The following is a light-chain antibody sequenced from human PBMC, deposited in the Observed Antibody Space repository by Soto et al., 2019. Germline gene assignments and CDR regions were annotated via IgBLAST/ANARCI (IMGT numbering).Light chain of an antibody. CDR1: SSNIGARYD. CDR3: QAYDYSLTASV. Sequence: QSALTQPPSVSGAPGQRVTISCTGSSSNIGARYDVHWYQQLPGAAPKLVIFGNRNRPSGVPERFSGSKSGTSASLAITGLQAEDEADYYCQAYDYSLTASVFGGGTKLTVL. CDR2: GNR. V-gene: IGLV1-40*01. J-gene: IGLJ3*02.